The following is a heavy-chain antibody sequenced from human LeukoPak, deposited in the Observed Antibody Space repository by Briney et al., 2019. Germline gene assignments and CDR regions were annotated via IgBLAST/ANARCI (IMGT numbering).Heavy chain of an antibody. CDR3: AELGITMIGGV. Sequence: GGSLRLSCAASGFTFSSFTMHWVRQAPGNGLEWVGNIKGDGSEKYYVDSVKGRFTISRDNAKNSLYLQMNSLRAEDTAVYYCAELGITMIGGVWGKGTTVTISS. CDR2: IKGDGSEK. CDR1: GFTFSSFT. V-gene: IGHV3-7*01. D-gene: IGHD3-10*02. J-gene: IGHJ6*04.